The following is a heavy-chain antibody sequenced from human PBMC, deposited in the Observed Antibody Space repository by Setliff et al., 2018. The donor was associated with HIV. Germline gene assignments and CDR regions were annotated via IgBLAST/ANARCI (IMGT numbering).Heavy chain of an antibody. V-gene: IGHV1-69*13. CDR2: IIPIFGTA. D-gene: IGHD2-15*01. J-gene: IGHJ5*02. CDR1: GGTFSSYA. Sequence: SVMVSCKASGGTFSSYAISWVRQAPGQGLEWMGGIIPIFGTANYAQKFQGRVTITADESTSTAYMELSSLRSEDTAVYYCARFSLGYCSGGSCYPDFDPWGQGTLVTVSS. CDR3: ARFSLGYCSGGSCYPDFDP.